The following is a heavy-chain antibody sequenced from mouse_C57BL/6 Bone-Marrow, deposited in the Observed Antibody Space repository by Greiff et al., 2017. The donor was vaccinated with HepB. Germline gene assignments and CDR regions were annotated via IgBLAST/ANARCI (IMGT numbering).Heavy chain of an antibody. V-gene: IGHV2-2*01. J-gene: IGHJ4*01. CDR2: IWSGGST. CDR1: GFSLTSYG. CDR3: ARRTGTGSHYYAMDY. D-gene: IGHD4-1*01. Sequence: VKLMESGPGLVQPSQSLSITCTVSGFSLTSYGVHWVRQSPGKGLEWLGVIWSGGSTDYNAAFISRLSISKDNSKSQVFFKMNSLQADDTAIYYCARRTGTGSHYYAMDYWGQGTSVTVSS.